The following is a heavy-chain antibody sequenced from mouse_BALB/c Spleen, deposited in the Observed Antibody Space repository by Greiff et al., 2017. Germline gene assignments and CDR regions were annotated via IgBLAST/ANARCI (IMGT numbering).Heavy chain of an antibody. CDR2: IDPETGGT. J-gene: IGHJ3*01. D-gene: IGHD2-10*01. V-gene: IGHV1-15*01. Sequence: QVHVKQSGAELVRPGASVTLSCKASGYTFTDYEMHWVKQTPVHGLEWIGAIDPETGGTAYNQKFKGKATLTADKSSSTAYMELRSLTSEDSAVYYCTTAYYGQEGFADWGQGTLVTVSA. CDR1: GYTFTDYE. CDR3: TTAYYGQEGFAD.